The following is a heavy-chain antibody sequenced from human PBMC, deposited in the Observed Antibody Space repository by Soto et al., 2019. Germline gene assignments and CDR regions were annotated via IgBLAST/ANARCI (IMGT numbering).Heavy chain of an antibody. CDR3: AKVSAYDYVWWTYYYFDY. V-gene: IGHV3-23*01. Sequence: PGVSLRLSCAASGFTFSNYAMSWVRQAPGKGLEWVSSISGGGSSTYYADSVKGRFTMSRNNSKNTLYLQMNSLRAEDTAVYYCAKVSAYDYVWWTYYYFDYWGLGALVTVSS. CDR1: GFTFSNYA. D-gene: IGHD3-16*01. J-gene: IGHJ4*02. CDR2: ISGGGSST.